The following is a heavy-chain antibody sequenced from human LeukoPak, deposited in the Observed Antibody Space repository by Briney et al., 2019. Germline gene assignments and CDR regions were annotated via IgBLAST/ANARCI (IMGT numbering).Heavy chain of an antibody. Sequence: SETLSLTCTVSGGSINSYYWSWIRQPPGKGLQWIGCIHYSGSTNYNPSLKSRVTISVDTSKNQFSLKLSSVTAADTAVYYCARTTMVRGTYYMDVWGKGTTVTISS. CDR1: GGSINSYY. CDR3: ARTTMVRGTYYMDV. CDR2: IHYSGST. V-gene: IGHV4-59*01. J-gene: IGHJ6*03. D-gene: IGHD3-10*01.